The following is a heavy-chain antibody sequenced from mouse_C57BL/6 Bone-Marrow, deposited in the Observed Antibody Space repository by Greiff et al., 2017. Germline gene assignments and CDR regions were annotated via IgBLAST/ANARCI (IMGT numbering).Heavy chain of an antibody. Sequence: VQLQQSGPELVKPGASVKISCKASGYSFTDYHMNWVKQSNGKSLEWIGVINPNYGTTSYNQKFKGKATLTVDQSSSTAYMQLNSLTSEDSAVYYCARAGYYYGSSYRFYYAMDYWGQGTSVTVSS. CDR2: INPNYGTT. CDR1: GYSFTDYH. CDR3: ARAGYYYGSSYRFYYAMDY. D-gene: IGHD1-1*01. J-gene: IGHJ4*01. V-gene: IGHV1-39*01.